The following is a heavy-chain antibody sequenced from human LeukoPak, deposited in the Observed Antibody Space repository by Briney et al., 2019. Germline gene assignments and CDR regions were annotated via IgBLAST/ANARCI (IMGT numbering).Heavy chain of an antibody. CDR3: ATDGLTGEDGAFDI. CDR1: GFTFSTYA. V-gene: IGHV3-23*01. J-gene: IGHJ3*02. Sequence: GGSLRLSCAASGFTFSTYAMTWVRQAPGKGLEWVSVISGSGGSTYYADSVRGRFTISRDNSKNTLYLQMDSLRAEDTAVYYCATDGLTGEDGAFDIWGQGTMVTVSS. CDR2: ISGSGGST. D-gene: IGHD7-27*01.